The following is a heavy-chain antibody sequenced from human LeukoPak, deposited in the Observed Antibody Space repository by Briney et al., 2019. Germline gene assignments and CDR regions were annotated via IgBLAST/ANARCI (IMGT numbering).Heavy chain of an antibody. CDR2: INTNTGNP. Sequence: SVKVSCKASGYTFTNYAMNGVRQAPGQGLEWMGWINTNTGNPTYAQGFTGRFVLSLDTSVSTAYLQISSLKAEDTAVYYWARGVLDSLGVSSGFDLWGQGTMVTVSS. D-gene: IGHD3-16*01. J-gene: IGHJ3*01. CDR3: ARGVLDSLGVSSGFDL. V-gene: IGHV7-4-1*02. CDR1: GYTFTNYA.